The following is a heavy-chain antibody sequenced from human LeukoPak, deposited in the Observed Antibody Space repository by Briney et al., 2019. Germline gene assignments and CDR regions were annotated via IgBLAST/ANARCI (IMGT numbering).Heavy chain of an antibody. CDR3: VKGEVVVASPKRRYAQFDY. CDR1: GFTFSSYA. CDR2: ISSNGGST. Sequence: PGGSLRLSCSASGFTFSSYAMHWVRQAPGKGLESVSAISSNGGSTYYADSVKGRFTISRDNSKNTLYLQMSSLRAEDTAVYYCVKGEVVVASPKRRYAQFDYWGQGTLVTVSS. J-gene: IGHJ4*02. V-gene: IGHV3-64D*06. D-gene: IGHD2-15*01.